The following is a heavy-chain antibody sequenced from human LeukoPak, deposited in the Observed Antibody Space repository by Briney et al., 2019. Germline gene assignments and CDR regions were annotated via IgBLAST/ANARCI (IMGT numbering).Heavy chain of an antibody. Sequence: PSETLSLTCTVSGGSISSGDYYWSWIRQPPGKGLEWIGYIYYSGSTYYNPSLKSRVTISVDTSKNQFSLKLSSVTAADTAVYYCARIRYSSGLYYYYYYGMDVWGQGTTVTVSS. J-gene: IGHJ6*02. V-gene: IGHV4-30-4*01. CDR2: IYYSGST. CDR1: GGSISSGDYY. CDR3: ARIRYSSGLYYYYYYGMDV. D-gene: IGHD6-19*01.